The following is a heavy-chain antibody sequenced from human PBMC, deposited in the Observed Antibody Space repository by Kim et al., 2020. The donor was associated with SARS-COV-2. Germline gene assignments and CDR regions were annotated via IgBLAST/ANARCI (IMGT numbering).Heavy chain of an antibody. CDR2: FDPEDGET. CDR3: ATLDSSGYYKEYYFDY. V-gene: IGHV1-24*01. Sequence: ASVKVSCKVSGYTLTELSMHWVRQAPGKGLEWMGGFDPEDGETIYAQKFQGRVTMTEDTSTDTAYMDLSSLRSEDTAVYYCATLDSSGYYKEYYFDYGGQGTLVTVPS. CDR1: GYTLTELS. D-gene: IGHD3-22*01. J-gene: IGHJ4*02.